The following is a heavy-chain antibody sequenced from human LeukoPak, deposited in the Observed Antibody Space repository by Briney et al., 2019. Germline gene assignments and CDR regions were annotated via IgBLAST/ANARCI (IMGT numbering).Heavy chain of an antibody. CDR1: GFTFSSYA. D-gene: IGHD3-22*01. J-gene: IGHJ4*02. CDR3: AINYYDSSGYGYFDY. CDR2: ISYDGSNK. V-gene: IGHV3-30*04. Sequence: GGSLRLSCAASGFTFSSYAMHWVRQAPGKGLEWVAVISYDGSNKYYADSVKGRFTISRDNSKNTLYLQMNSLRAEDTAVYYCAINYYDSSGYGYFDYWGQGTLVTVSS.